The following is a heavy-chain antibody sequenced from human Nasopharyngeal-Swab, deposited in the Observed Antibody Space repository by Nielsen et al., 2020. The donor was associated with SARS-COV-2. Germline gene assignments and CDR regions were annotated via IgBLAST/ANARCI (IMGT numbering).Heavy chain of an antibody. CDR1: DLTSINFN. CDR3: ARDGLDYDFWSAYFMDV. Sequence: GGSLRLPFQASDLTSINFNFNGVGRAPGKGLDGVSSFGSSVSYIYYADSVKGRFTISRDNAKNSLYLQMNSLRAEDTAVYYCARDGLDYDFWSAYFMDVWGQGTTVTVSS. D-gene: IGHD3-3*01. CDR2: FGSSVSYI. J-gene: IGHJ6*02. V-gene: IGHV3-21*01.